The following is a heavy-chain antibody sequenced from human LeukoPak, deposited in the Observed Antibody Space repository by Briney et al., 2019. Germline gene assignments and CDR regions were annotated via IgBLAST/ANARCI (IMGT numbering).Heavy chain of an antibody. V-gene: IGHV4-34*01. CDR1: SGSFSGYY. D-gene: IGHD3-22*01. J-gene: IGHJ2*01. CDR3: AKQRNYYDSSGFHWYFDL. Sequence: SETLSLTCAVYSGSFSGYYWSWIRQPPGKGLEWIGEINHSGSTNYNPSLKSRVTISVDTSKNQFSLKLSSVTAADTAVYYCAKQRNYYDSSGFHWYFDLWGRGTLVTVSS. CDR2: INHSGST.